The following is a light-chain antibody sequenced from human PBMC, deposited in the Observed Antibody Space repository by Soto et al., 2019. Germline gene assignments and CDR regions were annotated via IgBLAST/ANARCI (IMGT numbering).Light chain of an antibody. CDR2: EVS. CDR3: SSYAGSNNYV. CDR1: SSDIGAYNY. Sequence: QSALTQPASLSGSPGQSITISCTGTSSDIGAYNYVSWYQQHPGKAPKLMIYEVSKRPPGVPDRFSGSKSGNTASLTVSGLQAEDEADYYCSSYAGSNNYVFGTGTKVTVL. J-gene: IGLJ1*01. V-gene: IGLV2-8*01.